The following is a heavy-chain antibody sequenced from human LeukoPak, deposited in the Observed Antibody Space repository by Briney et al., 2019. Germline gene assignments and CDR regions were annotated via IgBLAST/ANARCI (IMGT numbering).Heavy chain of an antibody. CDR1: GFTFSSYG. CDR2: IKQDGSEK. J-gene: IGHJ6*03. D-gene: IGHD6-13*01. CDR3: AREVRGAYSSSWYPEYYYYMDV. Sequence: PGRSLRLSCAASGFTFSSYGMHWVRQAPGKGLEWVANIKQDGSEKYYVDSVKGRFTISRDNAKNSLYLQMNSLRAEDTAVYYCAREVRGAYSSSWYPEYYYYMDVWGKGTTVTVSS. V-gene: IGHV3-7*01.